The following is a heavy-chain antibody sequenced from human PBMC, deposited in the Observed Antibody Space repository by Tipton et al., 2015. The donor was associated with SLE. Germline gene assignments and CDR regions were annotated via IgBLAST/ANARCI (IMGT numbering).Heavy chain of an antibody. Sequence: TLSLTCTVSGGSIIGYYWSWIRQPAGKGPEWIGRIYTGGRTVHNPSLNSRVTMSLDTSKSQFSLKLTSVTAADTAVYYCARRVVRLGYFDLWGRGTLITVSS. D-gene: IGHD2-15*01. CDR1: GGSIIGYY. CDR2: IYTGGRT. V-gene: IGHV4-4*07. J-gene: IGHJ2*01. CDR3: ARRVVRLGYFDL.